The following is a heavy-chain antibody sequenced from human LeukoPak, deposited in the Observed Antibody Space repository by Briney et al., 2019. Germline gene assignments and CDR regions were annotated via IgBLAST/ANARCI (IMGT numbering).Heavy chain of an antibody. D-gene: IGHD1-7*01. Sequence: SETLSLTCTVSGYSISSGYYWGWIRQPPGKGLEWISNFYHGGSTYYNPSLKSRVTISVDTSKNQFSLKLSSVTAADTAVYYCARGQNWNYGIDYWGQGTLVTVSS. J-gene: IGHJ4*02. CDR2: FYHGGST. CDR1: GYSISSGYY. CDR3: ARGQNWNYGIDY. V-gene: IGHV4-38-2*02.